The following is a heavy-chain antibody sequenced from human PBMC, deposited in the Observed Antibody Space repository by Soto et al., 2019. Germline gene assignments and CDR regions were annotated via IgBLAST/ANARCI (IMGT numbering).Heavy chain of an antibody. V-gene: IGHV1-69*12. CDR2: IIPIFGTA. CDR1: GGTFSSYA. D-gene: IGHD1-26*01. J-gene: IGHJ6*02. CDR3: VSHSGSSPEGRYYYGMDV. Sequence: QVQLVQSGAEVKKPGSSVKVSCKASGGTFSSYAISWVRQAPGQGLEWMGGIIPIFGTADYAQKFQGRFTITADESTSTADMELSSLRSEDTAVYYCVSHSGSSPEGRYYYGMDVWGQGTTVTVSS.